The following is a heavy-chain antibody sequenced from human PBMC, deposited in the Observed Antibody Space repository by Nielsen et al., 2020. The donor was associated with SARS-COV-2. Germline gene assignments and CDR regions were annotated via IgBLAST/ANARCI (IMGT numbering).Heavy chain of an antibody. D-gene: IGHD4-23*01. J-gene: IGHJ3*02. CDR2: ISWNSGSI. V-gene: IGHV3-9*01. Sequence: SLKISCAASGFTFDDYAMHWVRQAPGKGLEWVSGISWNSGSIGYADSVKGRFTISRDNAKNSLYLQMNSLRAEDTALYYCANGGSPNAFDIWGQGTMATVSS. CDR1: GFTFDDYA. CDR3: ANGGSPNAFDI.